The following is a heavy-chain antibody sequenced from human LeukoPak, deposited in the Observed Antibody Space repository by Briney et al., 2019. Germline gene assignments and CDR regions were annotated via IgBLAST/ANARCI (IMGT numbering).Heavy chain of an antibody. J-gene: IGHJ6*03. CDR2: IYTSGST. CDR3: AAIGCCSGGSSNYYYYYYMDV. Sequence: SQTLSLTCTVSGGSISSGSYYWSWIRQPAGKGLEWIGRIYTSGSTNYNPSLKSRVTISVDTSKNQFSLKLSSVTAADTAVYYCAAIGCCSGGSSNYYYYYYMDVWGKGTTVTVSS. D-gene: IGHD2-15*01. CDR1: GGSISSGSYY. V-gene: IGHV4-61*02.